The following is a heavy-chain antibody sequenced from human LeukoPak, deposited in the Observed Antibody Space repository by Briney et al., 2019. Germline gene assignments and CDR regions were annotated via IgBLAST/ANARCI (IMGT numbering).Heavy chain of an antibody. CDR1: GGSISSSSYY. J-gene: IGHJ4*02. CDR3: ARDRVKQQLVLRRVRYFDY. Sequence: SETLSLTCTVSGGSISSSSYYWGWIRQPPGKGLEWIGSIYYSGSTYYNPSLKSRVTISVDTSKNQFSLKLSSVTAADTAVYHCARDRVKQQLVLRRVRYFDYWGQGTLVTVSS. V-gene: IGHV4-39*07. D-gene: IGHD6-13*01. CDR2: IYYSGST.